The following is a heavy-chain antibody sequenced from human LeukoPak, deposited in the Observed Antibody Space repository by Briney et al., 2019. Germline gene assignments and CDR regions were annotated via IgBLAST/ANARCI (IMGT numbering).Heavy chain of an antibody. CDR2: IYYSGNT. V-gene: IGHV4-39*07. Sequence: SETLSLTCTVSGGSITNSDYYWGWIRQSPGKGLEWIGSIYYSGNTHYNPSLKSRVTISVDTSKNQFSLKLSSVTAADTAVYYCARERVSRADAFDIWGQGTMVTVSS. CDR3: ARERVSRADAFDI. CDR1: GGSITNSDYY. D-gene: IGHD2-8*01. J-gene: IGHJ3*02.